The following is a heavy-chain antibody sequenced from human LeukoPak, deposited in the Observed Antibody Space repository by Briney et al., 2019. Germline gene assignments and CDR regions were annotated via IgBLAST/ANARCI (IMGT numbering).Heavy chain of an antibody. CDR3: ARVLTTATSNWFDP. CDR2: MHYSGST. Sequence: PSETLSLTCTVSGASTRSYHWSWLRQPPGKGLESIGYMHYSGSTNYNPSLKSRVTISLDTSKNQFSLKLSSVTAADTAVYYCARVLTTATSNWFDPWGQGTLVTVSS. V-gene: IGHV4-59*01. CDR1: GASTRSYH. J-gene: IGHJ5*02. D-gene: IGHD4-17*01.